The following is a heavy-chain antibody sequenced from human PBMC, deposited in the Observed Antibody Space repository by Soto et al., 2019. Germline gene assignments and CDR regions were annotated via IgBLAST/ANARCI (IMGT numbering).Heavy chain of an antibody. D-gene: IGHD2-2*01. V-gene: IGHV3-9*01. CDR2: ISWNSGSI. CDR1: GFTFDDYA. J-gene: IGHJ6*02. CDR3: AKDIGYCISTSCYRPTYYYGMDV. Sequence: GGSLRLSCAASGFTFDDYAMHWVRQAPGKGLEWVSGISWNSGSIGYADSVKGRFTISRDNAKNSLYLQMNSLRAEDTALYYCAKDIGYCISTSCYRPTYYYGMDVWGQGTTVTVSS.